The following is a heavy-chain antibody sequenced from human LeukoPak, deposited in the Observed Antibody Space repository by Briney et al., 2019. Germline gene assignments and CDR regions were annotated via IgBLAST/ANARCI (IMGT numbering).Heavy chain of an antibody. V-gene: IGHV3-30*14. CDR2: ISYDGSNK. CDR3: AAKGNGYSGSYVFAH. J-gene: IGHJ4*02. CDR1: GFTFSSYA. Sequence: GRSLRLSCAASGFTFSSYAMHWVRQAPGKGLEWVAVISYDGSNKYYADSVKGRFTISRDNSENTLDLQMNSLRAEDTAVYYCAAKGNGYSGSYVFAHWGQGTLVTVSS. D-gene: IGHD1-26*01.